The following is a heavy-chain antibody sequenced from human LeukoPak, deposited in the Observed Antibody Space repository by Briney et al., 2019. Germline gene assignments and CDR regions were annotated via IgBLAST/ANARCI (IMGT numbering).Heavy chain of an antibody. Sequence: GGSLRLSCAASGFTFSSYEMNWVRQAPGKGLERVSYISSSGSTIYYADSVKGRFTISRDNAKNTLFLQMNSLRPEDTAVYYCAKAMSMKGAFDIWGQGTMVTVSS. V-gene: IGHV3-48*03. CDR1: GFTFSSYE. J-gene: IGHJ3*02. CDR2: ISSSGSTI. CDR3: AKAMSMKGAFDI.